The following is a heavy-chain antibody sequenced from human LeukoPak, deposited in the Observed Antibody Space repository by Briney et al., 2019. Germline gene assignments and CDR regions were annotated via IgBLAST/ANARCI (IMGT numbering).Heavy chain of an antibody. D-gene: IGHD7-27*01. CDR2: ISSSSSYI. CDR3: ARASKWGSITFDY. CDR1: GFTFSSYS. Sequence: PGGSLRLSCAASGFTFSSYSMNWVRQAPGKGLEWVSSISSSSSYIYYADSVKGRFTISRDNAKNSLYLQMNSLRAEDTAVYYCARASKWGSITFDYWGQGTLVTVSS. J-gene: IGHJ4*02. V-gene: IGHV3-21*01.